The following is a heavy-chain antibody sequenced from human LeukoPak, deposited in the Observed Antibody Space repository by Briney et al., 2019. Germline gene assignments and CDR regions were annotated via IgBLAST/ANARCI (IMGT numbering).Heavy chain of an antibody. CDR3: ARDLSMWELLDFRVYYGMDV. CDR2: IKQDGSEK. CDR1: GFTFSNYW. V-gene: IGHV3-7*01. J-gene: IGHJ6*02. Sequence: PGGSLRLSCEASGFTFSNYWMSWVRQAPGKGLEWVANIKQDGSEKYYVDSVKGRFTISRDNAKNSLYLQMNSLRAEDTAVYYCARDLSMWELLDFRVYYGMDVWGQGTTVTVSS. D-gene: IGHD1-26*01.